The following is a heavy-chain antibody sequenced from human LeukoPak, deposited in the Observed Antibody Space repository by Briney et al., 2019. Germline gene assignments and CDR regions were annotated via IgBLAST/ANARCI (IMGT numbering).Heavy chain of an antibody. CDR2: INHSGST. CDR3: ARGVRRRRAVAGMSSYYYYYGMDV. Sequence: PGGSLRLSCAASGFTFSGYTMSWVRQPPGKGLEWIGEINHSGSTNYNPSLKSRVTISVDTSKNQFSLKLSSVTAADTAVYYCARGVRRRRAVAGMSSYYYYYGMDVWGKGTTVTVSS. J-gene: IGHJ6*04. D-gene: IGHD6-19*01. CDR1: GFTFSGYT. V-gene: IGHV4-34*01.